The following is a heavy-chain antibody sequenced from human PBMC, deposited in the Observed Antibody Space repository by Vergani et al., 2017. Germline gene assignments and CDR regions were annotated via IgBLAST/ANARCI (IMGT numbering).Heavy chain of an antibody. CDR1: GFTSAGYA. Sequence: EVQLEESGGGLVLPGRSLRLSCVASGFTSAGYAMHWVRQAPGKGLEWVSGISWNSNSIGYAASVKGRFTISRDNAKNSLYLQMNRLRAEDTALYYCAKDLGTSSGGGWFDPWGQGTLVTVSS. D-gene: IGHD6-6*01. CDR2: ISWNSNSI. V-gene: IGHV3-9*02. J-gene: IGHJ5*02. CDR3: AKDLGTSSGGGWFDP.